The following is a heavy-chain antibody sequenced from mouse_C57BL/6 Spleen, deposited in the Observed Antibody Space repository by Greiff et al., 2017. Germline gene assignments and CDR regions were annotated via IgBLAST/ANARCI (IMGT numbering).Heavy chain of an antibody. Sequence: EVKLVESGGGLVQPGESLKLSCESNEYEFPSHDMSWVRKTPEKRLELVAAINSDGGSTYYPDTMESRFTISRDNTNKTLYLQMSSLRSEETALYYCARRGGYYGYWYFDVWGTGTTVTVSS. CDR1: EYEFPSHD. J-gene: IGHJ1*03. V-gene: IGHV5-2*01. CDR2: INSDGGST. CDR3: ARRGGYYGYWYFDV. D-gene: IGHD2-3*01.